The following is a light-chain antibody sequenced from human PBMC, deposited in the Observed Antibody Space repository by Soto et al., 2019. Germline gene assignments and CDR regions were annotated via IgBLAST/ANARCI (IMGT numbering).Light chain of an antibody. CDR2: GND. Sequence: QAVVTQPPSASGTPGQRVTISCSGSSSNIGSNTVNWYQQLPGTAPKLLIYGNDQRPSGVPDRFSGSKSGTSASLAVSGLQSEDEADYYCAAWDDSLTVLFGGGTKLTVL. J-gene: IGLJ2*01. V-gene: IGLV1-44*01. CDR3: AAWDDSLTVL. CDR1: SSNIGSNT.